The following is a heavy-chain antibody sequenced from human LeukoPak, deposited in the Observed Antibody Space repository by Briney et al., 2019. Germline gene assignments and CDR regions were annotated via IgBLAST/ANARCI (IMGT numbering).Heavy chain of an antibody. J-gene: IGHJ4*02. CDR1: GFTVSGNY. CDR2: ISSSSSYI. V-gene: IGHV3-21*01. CDR3: ARDLRSYFDY. Sequence: GGSLRLSCAASGFTVSGNYMSWVRQAPGKGLEWVSSISSSSSYIYYADSVKGRFTISRDNAKNSLYLQMNSLRAEDTAVYYCARDLRSYFDYWGQGTLVTVSS.